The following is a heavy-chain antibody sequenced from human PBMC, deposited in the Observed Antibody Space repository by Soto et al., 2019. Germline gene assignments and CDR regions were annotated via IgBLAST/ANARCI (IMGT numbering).Heavy chain of an antibody. CDR2: MKPNSGKT. Sequence: QVQLVQSGAEVKKPGASVKVSCKASGYTFTSYDINWVRQATGQGLEWMGWMKPNSGKTGYAQKFRARVTMTRNTSINTAYMELSSLRSEDTAVYYGAREGTGATSMDVWGQGTTVTVSS. V-gene: IGHV1-8*01. D-gene: IGHD1-1*01. J-gene: IGHJ6*02. CDR1: GYTFTSYD. CDR3: AREGTGATSMDV.